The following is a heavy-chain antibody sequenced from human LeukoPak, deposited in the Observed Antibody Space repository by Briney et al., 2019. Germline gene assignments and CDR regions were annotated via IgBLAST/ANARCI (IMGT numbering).Heavy chain of an antibody. V-gene: IGHV3-23*01. CDR2: LSGSGGST. CDR1: GFTFSTYA. CDR3: AKFEGLCGSANTCYHFDC. D-gene: IGHD2-2*01. Sequence: PGGSLRLSCDASGFTFSTYAMSWVRQAPGEGLEWVSGLSGSGGSTWYADSVKGRFTISRDNSKNTVYLHMNSLRAEDTDVYYCAKFEGLCGSANTCYHFDCWGQGTLVTVSS. J-gene: IGHJ4*02.